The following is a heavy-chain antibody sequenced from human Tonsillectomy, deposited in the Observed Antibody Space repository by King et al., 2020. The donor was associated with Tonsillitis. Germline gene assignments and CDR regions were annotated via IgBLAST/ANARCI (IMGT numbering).Heavy chain of an antibody. Sequence: QMQLQESGPGLVKPSQTLSLTCTVSGGSISGGADYWSWIRQHPGKGLEWIGYSYDSGNTYFNPSLKSRLTISIDTSKNQFSLKLSSVTVADTAVYYCGRYEGGVFDSWDQGTLVTVSS. CDR2: SYDSGNT. CDR3: GRYEGGVFDS. V-gene: IGHV4-31*03. CDR1: GGSISGGADY. D-gene: IGHD2-15*01. J-gene: IGHJ5*01.